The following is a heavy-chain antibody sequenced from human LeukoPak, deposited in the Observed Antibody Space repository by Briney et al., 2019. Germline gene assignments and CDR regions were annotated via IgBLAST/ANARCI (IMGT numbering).Heavy chain of an antibody. V-gene: IGHV1-18*01. Sequence: ASVKVSCKASGYTFTSYGIIWVRQPPGQGLEWMGWISDYNGNTNYAQKLQGRVTMTTDTSTSTAYMELRSLRSDDTAVYYCARDQRVDDILTGYYTNDYWGQGTLVTVSS. CDR3: ARDQRVDDILTGYYTNDY. CDR1: GYTFTSYG. CDR2: ISDYNGNT. D-gene: IGHD3-9*01. J-gene: IGHJ4*02.